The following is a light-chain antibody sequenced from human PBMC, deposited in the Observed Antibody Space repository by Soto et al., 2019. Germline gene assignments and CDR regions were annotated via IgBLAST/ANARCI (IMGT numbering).Light chain of an antibody. CDR2: DAS. CDR3: LHCRNCQWP. J-gene: IGKJ1*01. V-gene: IGKV1D-13*01. Sequence: AIQLTQSPSSLSASVGARVTITCRASQGISSSLAWDQQKPGEAPKLLIYDASTLEIGVPPRFSGSGSGTDVTLTFSSRQPEDVATYHCLHCRNCQWPFGQGTKVEVK. CDR1: QGISSS.